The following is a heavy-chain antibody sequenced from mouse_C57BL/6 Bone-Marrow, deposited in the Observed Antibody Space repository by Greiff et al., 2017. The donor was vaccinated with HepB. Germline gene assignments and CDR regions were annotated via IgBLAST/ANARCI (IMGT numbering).Heavy chain of an antibody. CDR1: GYTFTSYW. CDR3: ARGLPYYFDY. CDR2: IDPSDSYT. Sequence: QVQLQLPGAELVKPGASVKLSCKASGYTFTSYWMQWVKQRPGQGLEWIGEIDPSDSYTNYNQKFKGKATLTVDTSSSTAYMQLSSLTSEDSAVYYCARGLPYYFDYWGQGTTLTVSS. D-gene: IGHD6-2*01. V-gene: IGHV1-50*01. J-gene: IGHJ2*01.